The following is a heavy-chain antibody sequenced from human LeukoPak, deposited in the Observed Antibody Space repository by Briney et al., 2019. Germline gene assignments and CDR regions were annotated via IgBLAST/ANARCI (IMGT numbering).Heavy chain of an antibody. V-gene: IGHV3-53*01. CDR3: ARDPYSGSYGAYYYYYYMDV. Sequence: GGSPRLSCAASGFIASSKYMTWVRQAPGKGLEWVSVIYRGGHTYYADSVKGRFSISRDISKNTVYLQMNSLRAEDTAVYYCARDPYSGSYGAYYYYYYMDVWGKGTTVTISS. J-gene: IGHJ6*03. D-gene: IGHD1-26*01. CDR2: IYRGGHT. CDR1: GFIASSKY.